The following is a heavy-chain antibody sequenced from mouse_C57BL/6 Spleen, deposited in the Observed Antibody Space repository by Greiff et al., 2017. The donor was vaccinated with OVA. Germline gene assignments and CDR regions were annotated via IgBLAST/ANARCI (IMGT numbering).Heavy chain of an antibody. J-gene: IGHJ2*01. Sequence: VKLMESGAELVRPGASVTLSCKASGYTFTDYEMHWVKQTPVHGLEWIGAIDPETGGTAYNQKFKGKAILTADKSSSTAYMELRSLTSEDSAVYYCTRYARITTVVGFDYWGQGTTLTVSS. CDR3: TRYARITTVVGFDY. V-gene: IGHV1-15*01. D-gene: IGHD1-1*01. CDR2: IDPETGGT. CDR1: GYTFTDYE.